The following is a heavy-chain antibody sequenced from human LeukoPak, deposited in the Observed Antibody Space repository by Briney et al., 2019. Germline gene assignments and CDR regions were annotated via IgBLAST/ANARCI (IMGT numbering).Heavy chain of an antibody. CDR1: GFTFSSYW. Sequence: GGSLRLSCAASGFTFSSYWMHWVRQAPGKGLVWVSRINSDGSSTSYADSVKGRFTISRDNSKNTLYPQMNSLRAEDTAVYYCAKDWYSSGFGYFDYWGQGTLVTVSS. J-gene: IGHJ4*02. V-gene: IGHV3-74*01. CDR3: AKDWYSSGFGYFDY. CDR2: INSDGSST. D-gene: IGHD6-25*01.